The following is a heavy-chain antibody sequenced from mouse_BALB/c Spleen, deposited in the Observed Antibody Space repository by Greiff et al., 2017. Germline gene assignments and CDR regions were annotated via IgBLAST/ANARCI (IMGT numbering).Heavy chain of an antibody. J-gene: IGHJ2*01. Sequence: EVKVVESGGGLVQPGGSRKLSCAASGFTFSSFGMHWVRQAPEKGLEWVAYISSGSSTIYYADTVKGRFTISRDNPKNTLFLQMTSLRSEDTAMYYCARRYEYYFDYWGQGTTLTVSS. CDR1: GFTFSSFG. CDR2: ISSGSSTI. V-gene: IGHV5-17*02. CDR3: ARRYEYYFDY. D-gene: IGHD2-3*01.